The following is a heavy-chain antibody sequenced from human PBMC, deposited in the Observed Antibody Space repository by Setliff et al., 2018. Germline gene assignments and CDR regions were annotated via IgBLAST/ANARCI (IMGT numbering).Heavy chain of an antibody. CDR2: IYTSWST. CDR3: ARMGGFLYMDV. Sequence: SETLSPTCTVSDDSISSRHYYWSWIRQPAGKGLEWLGQIYTSWSTNYNPSLKGRATLSIDASKRQLSLKLTSVTAADTAVYYCARMGGFLYMDVWGKGTTVTVSS. V-gene: IGHV4-61*09. CDR1: DDSISSRHYY. J-gene: IGHJ6*03. D-gene: IGHD3-3*01.